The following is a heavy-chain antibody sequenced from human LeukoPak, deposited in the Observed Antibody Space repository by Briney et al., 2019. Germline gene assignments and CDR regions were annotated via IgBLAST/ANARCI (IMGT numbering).Heavy chain of an antibody. J-gene: IGHJ4*02. Sequence: PGGSLRLSCAASGFTFSSYEMNWVRQAPGKGLEWVSYISSTSSVKYYADSVKGRFTISRDNAKNSLYLQMNSLRAEDTAVYYFAGYSSGWYFGYWGQGTLVTVSS. CDR3: AGYSSGWYFGY. CDR2: ISSTSSVK. V-gene: IGHV3-48*03. CDR1: GFTFSSYE. D-gene: IGHD6-19*01.